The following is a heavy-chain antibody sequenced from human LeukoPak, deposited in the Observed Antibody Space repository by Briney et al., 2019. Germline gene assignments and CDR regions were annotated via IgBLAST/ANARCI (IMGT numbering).Heavy chain of an antibody. CDR2: IISDGSST. D-gene: IGHD5-12*01. V-gene: IGHV3-74*01. CDR1: GFTFSSYW. Sequence: GGSLRLSCAASGFTFSSYWMHWVRQAPGKGLVWVSRIISDGSSTSYADSVKGRFTISRDNAKNTLYLQMNSLRAEDTAVYYCARGSPLSLSGYGFYLFDYWGQGTLVTVSS. J-gene: IGHJ4*02. CDR3: ARGSPLSLSGYGFYLFDY.